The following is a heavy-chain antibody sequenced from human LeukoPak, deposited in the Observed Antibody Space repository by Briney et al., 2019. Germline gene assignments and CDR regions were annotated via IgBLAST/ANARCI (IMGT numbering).Heavy chain of an antibody. CDR1: GGSISSSNW. CDR2: IYHSGST. J-gene: IGHJ4*02. D-gene: IGHD3-22*01. Sequence: PSETLSLTCAVSGGSISSSNWWSWVRQPPGKGLEWIGEIYHSGSTNYNPSLKSRVTIPVDKSKNQFSLKLSSVTAADTAVYYCARGEYYYDTSGPGAFDYWGQGTLVTVSS. CDR3: ARGEYYYDTSGPGAFDY. V-gene: IGHV4-4*02.